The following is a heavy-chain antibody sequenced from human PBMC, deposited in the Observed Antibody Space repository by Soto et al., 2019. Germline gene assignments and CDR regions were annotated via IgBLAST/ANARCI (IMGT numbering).Heavy chain of an antibody. J-gene: IGHJ2*01. CDR2: IIPILGTA. V-gene: IGHV1-69*11. D-gene: IGHD2-8*02. Sequence: QVQLVQSGAEVKKPGSSVKVSCKASGGTFSSYAISWVRQAPGQGLEWMGGIIPILGTANYAQKVQGRVTIPAHESQITAYIVLGSVRSENTAVYYCARVHTWCGNSNWYFDLWGRGTLVTVSS. CDR1: GGTFSSYA. CDR3: ARVHTWCGNSNWYFDL.